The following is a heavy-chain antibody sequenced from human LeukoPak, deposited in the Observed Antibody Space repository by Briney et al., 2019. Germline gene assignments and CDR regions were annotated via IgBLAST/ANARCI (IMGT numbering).Heavy chain of an antibody. CDR1: GFTFSSYA. CDR3: AKARGSTSCCYHNT. Sequence: PTGGSLRLSCAASGFTFSSYAMSWVRQAPGKGLEWVSAISGSGGSTYYADSVKGRFTISRDNSKNTLYLQMNSLRAEDTAVYYCAKARGSTSCCYHNTWGQGTLVTVSS. D-gene: IGHD2-2*01. J-gene: IGHJ4*02. V-gene: IGHV3-23*01. CDR2: ISGSGGST.